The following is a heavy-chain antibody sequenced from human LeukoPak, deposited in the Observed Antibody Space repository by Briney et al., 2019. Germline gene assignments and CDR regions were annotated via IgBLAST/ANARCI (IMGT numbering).Heavy chain of an antibody. Sequence: PSETLSLTCTVSGGSISSYYLSWIRQPPGKGLEWMGYIYYSGSANYNPSLTSRATISVDAYMNEFSLKLSSVTAAGTAVYYCARVGSSFLDAFDIWGQGTMVTVSS. CDR3: ARVGSSFLDAFDI. CDR1: GGSISSYY. V-gene: IGHV4-59*12. J-gene: IGHJ3*02. CDR2: IYYSGSA. D-gene: IGHD6-13*01.